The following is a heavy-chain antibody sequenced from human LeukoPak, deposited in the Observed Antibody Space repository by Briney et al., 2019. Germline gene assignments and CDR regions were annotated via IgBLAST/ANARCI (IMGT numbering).Heavy chain of an antibody. CDR1: GFTFSSYD. V-gene: IGHV3-53*01. CDR2: IYSGGST. J-gene: IGHJ6*02. CDR3: ARRSGYYYYYGMDV. Sequence: GGSLRLSCAASGFTFSSYDMHWVRQATGKGLEWVSVIYSGGSTYYADSVKGRFTISRDNSKNTLYLQMNSLRAEDTAVYYCARRSGYYYYYGMDVWGQGTTVTVSS. D-gene: IGHD3-10*01.